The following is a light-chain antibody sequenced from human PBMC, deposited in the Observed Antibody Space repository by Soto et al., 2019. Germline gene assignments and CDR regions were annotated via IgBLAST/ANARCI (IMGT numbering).Light chain of an antibody. CDR1: SSNIGAGYD. CDR3: QSYDSSLSEV. Sequence: QSVLTQPPSVSGAPGQRVTISCTGSSSNIGAGYDVHWYQQLPGTAPRLLIYGNSNRPSGVPVRFSGSKSGPSASLAITGLQADDESDYYFQSYDSSLSEVFGTGTKVTVL. J-gene: IGLJ1*01. CDR2: GNS. V-gene: IGLV1-40*01.